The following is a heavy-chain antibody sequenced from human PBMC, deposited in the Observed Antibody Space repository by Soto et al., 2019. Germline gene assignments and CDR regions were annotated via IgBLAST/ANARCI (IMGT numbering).Heavy chain of an antibody. CDR1: GGSISSYY. V-gene: IGHV4-59*08. CDR3: ARHSGYENFDY. D-gene: IGHD5-12*01. CDR2: IYYSGST. J-gene: IGHJ4*02. Sequence: PSETLSLTCTVSGGSISSYYWSWIRQPPGKGLEWIGYIYYSGSTNYNPSLKSRVTISVDTSKNQFSLKLSSVTAADTAVYYCARHSGYENFDYWGQGTLVTVSS.